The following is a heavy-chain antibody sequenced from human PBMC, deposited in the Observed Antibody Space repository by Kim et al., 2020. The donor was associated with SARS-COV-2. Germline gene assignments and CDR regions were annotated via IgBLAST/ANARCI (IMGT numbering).Heavy chain of an antibody. J-gene: IGHJ4*02. V-gene: IGHV3-64D*09. CDR3: VKDPGARALGTFDY. Sequence: ADSVKGRFTISRDNSKNTLYLQMSSLRAEDTAVYYCVKDPGARALGTFDYWGQGTLVTVSS. D-gene: IGHD1-26*01.